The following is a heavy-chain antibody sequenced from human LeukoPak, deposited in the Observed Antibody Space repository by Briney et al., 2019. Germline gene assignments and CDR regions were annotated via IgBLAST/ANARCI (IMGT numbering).Heavy chain of an antibody. D-gene: IGHD3-22*01. J-gene: IGHJ3*02. CDR1: X. CDR3: ARDYDSTGRAFDI. V-gene: IGHV3-48*02. Sequence: XMNWVRQVPGEGLEWVSYISSSGGSVKYADSVKGRLTTSRDNAKNSLYLQMNSLRDEDTAVYYCARDYDSTGRAFDIWGQGTKVTVSS. CDR2: ISSSGGSV.